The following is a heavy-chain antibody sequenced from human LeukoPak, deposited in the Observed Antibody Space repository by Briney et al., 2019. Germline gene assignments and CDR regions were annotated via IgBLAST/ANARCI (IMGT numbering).Heavy chain of an antibody. Sequence: GGSLRLSCAASGFTFSDHYMDWVRQAPGKGLEWVGRIRNKANSYTPEYAASVKGRFTISRDDSKNSLYLQMNSLKIEDTAVYFCANVRTLRDCSGGTCYLDHWGQGDLVTVAS. CDR2: IRNKANSYTP. J-gene: IGHJ4*02. V-gene: IGHV3-72*01. D-gene: IGHD2-15*01. CDR3: ANVRTLRDCSGGTCYLDH. CDR1: GFTFSDHY.